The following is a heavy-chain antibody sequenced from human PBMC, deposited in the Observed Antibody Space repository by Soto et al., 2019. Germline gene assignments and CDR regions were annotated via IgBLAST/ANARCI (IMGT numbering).Heavy chain of an antibody. CDR1: GGSISSGGYS. CDR3: ERHSIWLLLSDY. V-gene: IGHV4-30-2*03. D-gene: IGHD3-22*01. J-gene: IGHJ4*02. Sequence: PSETLSLTCAVSGGSISSGGYSWNWIRQPPGKGLEWIGSIYYTGNTYYNPSLKSRVTISVDTSKNQFSLKLGSVTAADTAVYFCERHSIWLLLSDYWGQGTLVTVPS. CDR2: IYYTGNT.